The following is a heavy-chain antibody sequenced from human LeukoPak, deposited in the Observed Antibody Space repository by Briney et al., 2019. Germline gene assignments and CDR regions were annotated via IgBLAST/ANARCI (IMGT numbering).Heavy chain of an antibody. Sequence: GGSLRLSCAASGFIFSTYGMHWVRQAPGKGLEWVAVIWYGGSNKYYADSVKGRFTISRDNSKNTLYLQMNSLRAEDTAVYYCAKDWSGSSAGFDYWGQGTLVTVSS. D-gene: IGHD1-26*01. J-gene: IGHJ4*02. V-gene: IGHV3-30*02. CDR2: IWYGGSNK. CDR3: AKDWSGSSAGFDY. CDR1: GFIFSTYG.